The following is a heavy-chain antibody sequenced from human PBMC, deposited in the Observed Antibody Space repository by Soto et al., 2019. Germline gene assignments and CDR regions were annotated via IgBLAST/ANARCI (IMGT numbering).Heavy chain of an antibody. CDR2: ISWNSGSI. CDR1: GFTFDDYA. V-gene: IGHV3-9*01. J-gene: IGHJ4*02. CDR3: AKDDYGGNGYFDY. D-gene: IGHD4-17*01. Sequence: EVQLVESGGGLVQPGRSLRLSCAASGFTFDDYAMHWVRQAPGKGLEWVSGISWNSGSIGYADSVKGRFTSSRDNAKNSLYLQMNSLIAEDTALYYCAKDDYGGNGYFDYWGQGTLGSVSS.